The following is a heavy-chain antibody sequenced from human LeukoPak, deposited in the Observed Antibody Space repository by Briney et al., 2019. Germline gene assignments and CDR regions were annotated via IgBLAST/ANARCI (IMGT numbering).Heavy chain of an antibody. V-gene: IGHV4-31*03. D-gene: IGHD3-22*01. CDR1: GGSISSGGYY. Sequence: SEILSLTCTVSGGSISSGGYYWSWIRQHPGKGLEWIGYIYYSGSTYYNPSLKSRVTISVDTSKNQFSLKLSSVTAADTAVYYCARGHYYDSSGYFDYWGQGTLVTVSS. CDR2: IYYSGST. J-gene: IGHJ4*02. CDR3: ARGHYYDSSGYFDY.